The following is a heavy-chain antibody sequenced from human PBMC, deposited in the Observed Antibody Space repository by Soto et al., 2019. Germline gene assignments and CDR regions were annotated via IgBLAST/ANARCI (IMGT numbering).Heavy chain of an antibody. J-gene: IGHJ6*02. D-gene: IGHD3-10*01. CDR1: GYTFTSYY. V-gene: IGHV1-46*01. CDR2: INPSGGST. Sequence: ASVKVSCKASGYTFTSYYMHWVRQAPGQGLEWMGIINPSGGSTSYAQKFQGRVTMTRDTSTSTVYTELSSLRSEDTAVYYCARDYYGSGRFSRYGMDVWGQGTTVTVSS. CDR3: ARDYYGSGRFSRYGMDV.